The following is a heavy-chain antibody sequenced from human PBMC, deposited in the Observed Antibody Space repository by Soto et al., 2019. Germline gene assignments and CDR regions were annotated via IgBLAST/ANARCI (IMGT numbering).Heavy chain of an antibody. V-gene: IGHV5-10-1*01. J-gene: IGHJ6*02. Sequence: GESLKISCKGSGYSFTSYWIGWVRQMPGKGLEWMXRXDXXXSXTXXXPXXXXHVTISADKSISTAYLQWSSLKASDTAMYYCARHAGASYYYGMDVWGQGTTVTVSS. CDR3: ARHAGASYYYGMDV. D-gene: IGHD3-10*01. CDR1: GYSFTSYW. CDR2: XDXXXSXT.